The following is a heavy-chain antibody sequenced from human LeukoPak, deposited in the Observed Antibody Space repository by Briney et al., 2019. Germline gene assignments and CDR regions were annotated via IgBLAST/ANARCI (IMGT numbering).Heavy chain of an antibody. CDR1: GGSISSGDYY. Sequence: PSETLSLTCTVSGGSISSGDYYWSWIRQPPGKGLEWIGYIYYSGSTYYNPSLKSRVTISVDTSKNQFSLKLRSVTAADTAVYYCAGGVTTGPVEYWGQGTLVTVSS. CDR3: AGGVTTGPVEY. V-gene: IGHV4-30-4*01. CDR2: IYYSGST. D-gene: IGHD2-21*02. J-gene: IGHJ4*02.